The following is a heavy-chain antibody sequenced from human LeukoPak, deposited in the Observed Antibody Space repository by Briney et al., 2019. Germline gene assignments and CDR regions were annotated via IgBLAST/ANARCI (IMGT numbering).Heavy chain of an antibody. V-gene: IGHV1-46*01. CDR1: GYTFTSHY. CDR3: AAPGASGFVGNFWSGPLDY. J-gene: IGHJ4*02. CDR2: INPSAGST. Sequence: ASVKVSCRASGYTFTSHYMHWVRQPRGQGLEWVGFINPSAGSTSYPQKFQGRVTMTSDTSTSTVYMELSSLRYDDTAVYYCAAPGASGFVGNFWSGPLDYWGQGTPVSVSS. D-gene: IGHD3-3*01.